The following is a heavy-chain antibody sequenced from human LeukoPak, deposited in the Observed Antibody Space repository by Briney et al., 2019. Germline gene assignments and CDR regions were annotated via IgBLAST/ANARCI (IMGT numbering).Heavy chain of an antibody. J-gene: IGHJ4*02. CDR1: GFTFSSYG. CDR3: ARTITMMHYFDY. D-gene: IGHD3-22*01. CDR2: IWYDGSNK. V-gene: IGHV3-33*01. Sequence: GWSLRLSCAASGFTFSSYGMHWVRQAPGKGLEWVAVIWYDGSNKYYADSVKGRFTISRDNSKNTLYLQMNSLRAEDTAVYYCARTITMMHYFDYWGQGTLVTVSS.